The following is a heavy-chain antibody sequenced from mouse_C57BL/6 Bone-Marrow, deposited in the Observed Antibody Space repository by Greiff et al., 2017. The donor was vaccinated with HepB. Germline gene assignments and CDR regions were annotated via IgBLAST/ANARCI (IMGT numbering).Heavy chain of an antibody. D-gene: IGHD1-3*01. J-gene: IGHJ1*03. CDR2: IDPSYSYT. V-gene: IGHV1-59*01. CDR1: GYTFTRYW. CDR3: ARHSGYYWYFDV. Sequence: QVQLQQPGAELVRPGTSVKLSCKASGYTFTRYWMHWVKQRPGQGLEWIGVIDPSYSYTNYNQKFKGKATLTVDTSSSTAYMQLSSLTSEDSAVYYCARHSGYYWYFDVWGTGTTVTVSS.